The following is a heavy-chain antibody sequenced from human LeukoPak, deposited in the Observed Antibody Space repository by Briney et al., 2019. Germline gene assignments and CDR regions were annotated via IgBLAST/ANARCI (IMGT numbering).Heavy chain of an antibody. D-gene: IGHD5-18*01. V-gene: IGHV4-4*07. CDR3: AVRGYSYGYFRLDY. J-gene: IGHJ4*02. CDR2: IYTSGST. CDR1: GGSISSYY. Sequence: PSETLSLTCTVSGGSISSYYWSWIRQPAGKGLEWIGRIYTSGSTNYNPSLKSRVTISVDKSKNQFSLKLSSVTAADTAVYYCAVRGYSYGYFRLDYWGQGTLVTVSS.